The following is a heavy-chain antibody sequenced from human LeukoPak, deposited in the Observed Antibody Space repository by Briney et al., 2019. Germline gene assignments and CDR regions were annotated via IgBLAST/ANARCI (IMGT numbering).Heavy chain of an antibody. CDR2: ISYDGINK. Sequence: GGSLRLSCAASGFTLSSYGMHWVRQAPGKGLEWVAVISYDGINKYYTDSVKGRFTIPRDNSKNTLYLQMNSLRAEDTAVYFCAKGAGVHDAFDIWGQGTMVTVSS. CDR1: GFTLSSYG. CDR3: AKGAGVHDAFDI. J-gene: IGHJ3*02. V-gene: IGHV3-30*18. D-gene: IGHD6-19*01.